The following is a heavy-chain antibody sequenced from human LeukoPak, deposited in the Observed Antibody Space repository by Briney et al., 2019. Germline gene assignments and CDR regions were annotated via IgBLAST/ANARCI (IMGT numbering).Heavy chain of an antibody. CDR3: ARGWFGEFLSNYYGMDV. D-gene: IGHD3-10*01. CDR1: GGSISSGGYY. CDR2: IYYSGST. J-gene: IGHJ6*02. V-gene: IGHV4-31*03. Sequence: PSQTLSLTCTVSGGSISSGGYYWSWIRQHPGKGLEWIGYIYYSGSTYYNPSLKSRVTISVDASKNQFSLKLSSVTAADTAVYYCARGWFGEFLSNYYGMDVWGQGTTVTVSS.